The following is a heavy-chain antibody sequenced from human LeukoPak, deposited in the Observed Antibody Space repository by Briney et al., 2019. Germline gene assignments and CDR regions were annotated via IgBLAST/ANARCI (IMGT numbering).Heavy chain of an antibody. V-gene: IGHV4-4*09. D-gene: IGHD2-15*01. Sequence: SESLSLTCTLSVGSTSTYDLTCIRRPPRHGVEGFGYINTSGSTNYNPSLKSRVTMSVDTSKNKFSLRLSSVTAADTAVYYCARPGQSAWWVYFNYWGQGIPVTVSS. J-gene: IGHJ4*02. CDR3: ARPGQSAWWVYFNY. CDR1: VGSTSTYD. CDR2: INTSGST.